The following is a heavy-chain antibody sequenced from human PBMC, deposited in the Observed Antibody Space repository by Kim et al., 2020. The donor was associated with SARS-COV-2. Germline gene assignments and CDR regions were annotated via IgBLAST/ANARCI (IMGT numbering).Heavy chain of an antibody. V-gene: IGHV3-15*01. CDR1: GFTFSNAW. CDR2: IKSKTDGGTT. CDR3: TTPPNGQWLVPIDY. D-gene: IGHD6-19*01. Sequence: GGSLRLSCAASGFTFSNAWMSWVRQAPGKGLEWVGRIKSKTDGGTTDYAAPVKGRFTISRDDSKNTLYLQMNSLKTEDTAVYYCTTPPNGQWLVPIDYWGQGTLLTVSS. J-gene: IGHJ4*02.